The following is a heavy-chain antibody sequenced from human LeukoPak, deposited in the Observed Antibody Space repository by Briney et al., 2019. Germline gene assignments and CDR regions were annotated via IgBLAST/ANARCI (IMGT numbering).Heavy chain of an antibody. Sequence: SCKASGGTFSSYAMHWVRQAPGKGLEWVAVISYDGSNKYYADSVKGRFTISRDNSKNTLYLQMNSLRAEDTAVYYCARVVSPSSIDYWGQGTLVTVSS. CDR2: ISYDGSNK. V-gene: IGHV3-30-3*01. CDR1: GGTFSSYA. CDR3: ARVVSPSSIDY. J-gene: IGHJ4*02. D-gene: IGHD2-2*01.